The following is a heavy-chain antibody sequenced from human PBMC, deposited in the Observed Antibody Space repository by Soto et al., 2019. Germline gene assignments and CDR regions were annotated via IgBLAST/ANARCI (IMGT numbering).Heavy chain of an antibody. D-gene: IGHD1-26*01. J-gene: IGHJ6*02. Sequence: QVQLVQSGPEVKKPGASVKVSCKASGYTFTSYGFSWVRQAPGQGLEWMGWISAYNGDTNYPQKFQARVIMTTDTSTSTAYLDLRSLRSDDTAVYYCARSSGTHPPSRYYFGLDVWGQGTTVTVSS. CDR1: GYTFTSYG. CDR2: ISAYNGDT. CDR3: ARSSGTHPPSRYYFGLDV. V-gene: IGHV1-18*01.